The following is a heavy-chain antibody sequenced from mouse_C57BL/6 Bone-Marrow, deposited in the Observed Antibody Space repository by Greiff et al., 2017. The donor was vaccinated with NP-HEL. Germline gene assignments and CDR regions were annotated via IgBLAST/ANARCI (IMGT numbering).Heavy chain of an antibody. CDR2: IDPANGNT. J-gene: IGHJ2*01. CDR3: ARFITTVVDSYYFDY. D-gene: IGHD1-1*01. V-gene: IGHV14-3*01. CDR1: GFNIKNTY. Sequence: EVQLQQSVAELVRPGASVKLSCTASGFNIKNTYMHWVKQRPEQGLEWIGRIDPANGNTKYAPKFQGKATITADTSSNTAYLQLSSLTSEDTAIYYCARFITTVVDSYYFDYWGQGTTLTVSS.